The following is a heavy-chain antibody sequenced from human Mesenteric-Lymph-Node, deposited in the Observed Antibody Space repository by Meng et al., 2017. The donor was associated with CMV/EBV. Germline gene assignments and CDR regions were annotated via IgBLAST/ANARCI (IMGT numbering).Heavy chain of an antibody. D-gene: IGHD1-26*01. Sequence: CTVSVGSIITTNWWNWLRQPPGKGLEWIGEIYDTGSTNYNPSLKSRVTISVDNSKNQFSLALSSVTAADTAMYYCARDRGGAGYFDYWGQGALVTVSS. CDR3: ARDRGGAGYFDY. CDR2: IYDTGST. J-gene: IGHJ4*02. CDR1: VGSIITTNW. V-gene: IGHV4-4*02.